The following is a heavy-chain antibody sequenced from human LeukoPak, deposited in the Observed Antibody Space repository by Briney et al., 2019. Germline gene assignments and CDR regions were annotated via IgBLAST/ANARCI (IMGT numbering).Heavy chain of an antibody. V-gene: IGHV3-23*01. J-gene: IGHJ4*02. Sequence: GGSLRLSCAVSGFTFSNYAMSWVRQAPGKGLEWVSTISGSAGTTFNADSVKGRFTISRDNSKNTLYMQMNSLRAGDTAVYYCAKDRLGAILYFDYWGQGTLVTVSS. CDR1: GFTFSNYA. CDR2: ISGSAGTT. D-gene: IGHD1-26*01. CDR3: AKDRLGAILYFDY.